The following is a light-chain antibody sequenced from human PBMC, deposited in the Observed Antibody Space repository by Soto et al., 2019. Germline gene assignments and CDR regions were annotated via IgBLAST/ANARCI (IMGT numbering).Light chain of an antibody. CDR1: SSNIGSNT. J-gene: IGLJ2*01. CDR2: SNN. CDR3: AAWDDSLNGPV. V-gene: IGLV1-44*01. Sequence: QAVLTQPPSASGTPGQRVTISCSGSSSNIGSNTVNWYQQLPGTAPKVLIYSNNQRPSGVPDRFSGSKSGTSASLAISGLQSEDEDDYYCAAWDDSLNGPVFGGGTKVTVL.